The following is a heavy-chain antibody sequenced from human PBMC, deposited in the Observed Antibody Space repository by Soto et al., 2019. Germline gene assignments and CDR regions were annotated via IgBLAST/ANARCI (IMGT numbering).Heavy chain of an antibody. CDR2: IHYSGTT. CDR1: GGSMRNYF. CDR3: AAGEARSRNLAPYYLDF. D-gene: IGHD1-26*01. J-gene: IGHJ4*02. V-gene: IGHV4-59*01. Sequence: SETLSLTCTVSGGSMRNYFWTWIRQPPGKGLEWIGYIHYSGTTSFFPSYNPSLMSRVAISEDTSKNQFSLKLLSVTTADTAVYFCAAGEARSRNLAPYYLDFWGQGTLVTVSS.